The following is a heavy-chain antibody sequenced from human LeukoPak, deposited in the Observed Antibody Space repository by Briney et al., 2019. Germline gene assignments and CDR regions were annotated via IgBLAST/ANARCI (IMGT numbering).Heavy chain of an antibody. CDR1: GFTFSSYG. D-gene: IGHD2-8*01. V-gene: IGHV3-23*01. CDR3: AKSGEGRLMWTFFDY. Sequence: GGSLRLSCAASGFTFSSYGMSWVRQAPGKGLEWVSAISGSGGSAYYADSVKGRFTISRDNSKNTLYLQMNSLRAEDTAVYYCAKSGEGRLMWTFFDYWGQGTLVTVSS. J-gene: IGHJ4*02. CDR2: ISGSGGSA.